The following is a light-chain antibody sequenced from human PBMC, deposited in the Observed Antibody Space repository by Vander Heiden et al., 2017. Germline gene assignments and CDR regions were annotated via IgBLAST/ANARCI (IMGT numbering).Light chain of an antibody. CDR3: QQYYSYPIT. CDR2: AAS. V-gene: IGKV1-8*01. CDR1: QGMSSY. Sequence: AIRMTQSPSPFSAPTGDRVTITCRASQGMSSYLAWYQQKPGKAPKLLIYAASTLQSGVPSRFSGSGSGTDFTLTISCLQSEDFATYYCQQYYSYPITFGPGTKVDIK. J-gene: IGKJ3*01.